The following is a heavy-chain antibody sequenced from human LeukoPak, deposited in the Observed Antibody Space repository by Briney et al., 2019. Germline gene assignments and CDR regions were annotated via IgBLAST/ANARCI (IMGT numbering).Heavy chain of an antibody. J-gene: IGHJ6*03. CDR3: ARETSQKGAHYMDV. V-gene: IGHV4-59*01. Sequence: SQTLSLTCTVSGGSISSYYWSWIRQPPGKGLEWIGYIYYSGSTNYNPSLKSRVTISVDTSKKQFSLKLTSVTVADTAVYYCARETSQKGAHYMDVWGKGTTVTISS. D-gene: IGHD3-16*01. CDR2: IYYSGST. CDR1: GGSISSYY.